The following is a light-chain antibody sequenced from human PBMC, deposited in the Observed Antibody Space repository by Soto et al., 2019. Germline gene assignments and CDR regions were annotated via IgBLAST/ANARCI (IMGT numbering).Light chain of an antibody. Sequence: DIQMTQSPSTLSASVADRVTITCRASQSISSWLAWYQQKPGKAPKLLIYDVSGLESGFPSRFSGSGAGTEFTLTITSLQPDDFATYYCQQYKSYWTFGQGTKVEIK. V-gene: IGKV1-5*01. CDR2: DVS. CDR1: QSISSW. J-gene: IGKJ1*01. CDR3: QQYKSYWT.